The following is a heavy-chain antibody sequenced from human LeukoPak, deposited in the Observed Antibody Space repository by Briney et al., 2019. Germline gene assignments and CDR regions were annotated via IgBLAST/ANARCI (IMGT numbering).Heavy chain of an antibody. D-gene: IGHD6-19*01. J-gene: IGHJ4*02. CDR3: ARDPPIAVAGTPFDY. CDR1: GYTFTSYD. Sequence: ASVKVSCKASGYTFTSYDINWVRQATGRGLEWMGWMNPNSGNTGYAQKFQGRVTMTRNTSISTAYMELSSLRSEDTAVYYCARDPPIAVAGTPFDYWGQGTLVTVSS. V-gene: IGHV1-8*01. CDR2: MNPNSGNT.